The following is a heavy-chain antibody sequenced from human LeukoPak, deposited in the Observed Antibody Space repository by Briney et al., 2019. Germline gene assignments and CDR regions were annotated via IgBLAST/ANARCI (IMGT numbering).Heavy chain of an antibody. Sequence: GGSLRLSCAASGFTFSSYGMHWVRQAPGKGLEWVAFIRYDGSNKYYADSVKGRFTISRDNSKNSLYLQMNSLRAEDTAVYYCARLSGLSTGGQKYYYYYMDVWGKGTTVTISS. V-gene: IGHV3-30*02. CDR3: ARLSGLSTGGQKYYYYYMDV. CDR1: GFTFSSYG. J-gene: IGHJ6*03. CDR2: IRYDGSNK. D-gene: IGHD1-14*01.